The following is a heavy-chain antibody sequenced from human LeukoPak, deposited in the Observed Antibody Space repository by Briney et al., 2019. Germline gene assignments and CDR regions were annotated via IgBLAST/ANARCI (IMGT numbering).Heavy chain of an antibody. D-gene: IGHD1-26*01. V-gene: IGHV3-23*01. CDR2: IIGSGGST. CDR3: AKGGKWDVTPFDY. J-gene: IGHJ4*02. Sequence: PGESLRLSCAASGLTSSSYAMGWVRQAPGKGLEWVSSIIGSGGSTYHADSVKGRFTISRDNSKNTLYLQVNSLRAEDTAVYYCAKGGKWDVTPFDYWGQGTLVTVSS. CDR1: GLTSSSYA.